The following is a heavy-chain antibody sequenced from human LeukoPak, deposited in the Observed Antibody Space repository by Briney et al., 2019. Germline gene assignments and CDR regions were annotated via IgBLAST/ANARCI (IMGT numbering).Heavy chain of an antibody. D-gene: IGHD1-26*01. CDR3: AKDLNSGSPPAAFDI. J-gene: IGHJ3*02. CDR2: ISGSGGST. Sequence: GGSLRLSCAASGFTFSSYAMSWVRQAPGKGLEWVSVISGSGGSTYYADSVKGRFTISRDNSKNTLYLQMNSLRAEDTALYYCAKDLNSGSPPAAFDIWGQGTMVTVSS. CDR1: GFTFSSYA. V-gene: IGHV3-23*01.